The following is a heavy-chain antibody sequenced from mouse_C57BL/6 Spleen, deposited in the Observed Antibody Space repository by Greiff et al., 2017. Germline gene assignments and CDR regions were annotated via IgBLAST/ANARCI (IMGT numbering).Heavy chain of an antibody. J-gene: IGHJ3*01. CDR2: ISYDGSN. CDR3: ARGVYDYDGWFAY. CDR1: GYSITSGYY. V-gene: IGHV3-6*01. D-gene: IGHD2-4*01. Sequence: EVKLMESGPGLVKPSQSLSLTCSVTGYSITSGYYWNWIRQFPGNKLEWMGYISYDGSNNYNPSLKNRISITRDTSKNQFFLKLNSVTTEDTATYYCARGVYDYDGWFAYWGQGTLVTVSA.